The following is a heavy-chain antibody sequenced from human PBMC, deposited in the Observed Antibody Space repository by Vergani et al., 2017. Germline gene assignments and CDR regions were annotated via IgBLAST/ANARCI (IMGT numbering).Heavy chain of an antibody. CDR3: ASRDITIFGVVIIRGYYYYGMDV. V-gene: IGHV1-69*01. CDR1: GGTFSSYA. Sequence: QVQLVQSGAEVKKPGSSVKVSCKASGGTFSSYAISWVRQAHGQGLEWMGGIIPIFGTANYAQKFQGRVTITADESTSTAYMELSSLRSEDTAVYYCASRDITIFGVVIIRGYYYYGMDVWGQXP. CDR2: IIPIFGTA. J-gene: IGHJ6*02. D-gene: IGHD3-3*01.